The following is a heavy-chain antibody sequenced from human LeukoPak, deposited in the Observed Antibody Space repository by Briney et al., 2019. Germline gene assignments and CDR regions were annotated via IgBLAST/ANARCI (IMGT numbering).Heavy chain of an antibody. CDR1: GFTFSSYA. V-gene: IGHV3-23*01. J-gene: IGHJ2*01. CDR3: ATCPPTVTKYWYFDL. D-gene: IGHD4-17*01. CDR2: ISGSGDST. Sequence: GGSLRLSCAASGFTFSSYAMSWVRQAPGKGLEWVSAISGSGDSTFYADSVKGRFTISRDNSKNTLYLQMNSLRAEDTAVYYCATCPPTVTKYWYFDLWGRGTLVTVSS.